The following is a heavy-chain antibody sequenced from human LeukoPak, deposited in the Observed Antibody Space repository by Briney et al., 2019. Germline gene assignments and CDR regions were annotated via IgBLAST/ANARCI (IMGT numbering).Heavy chain of an antibody. CDR2: IYYSVST. CDR1: GGSISSSSYY. J-gene: IGHJ3*02. Sequence: SETLSLTCTVSGGSISSSSYYWGWLRQPPGKGPEWIGSIYYSVSTSYNPSLKSRVTISVDTSKNQFSLKLSSVTAADTAVYYCARQTGYSKGWLGAFDIWGQGTMVTVSS. V-gene: IGHV4-39*01. D-gene: IGHD6-19*01. CDR3: ARQTGYSKGWLGAFDI.